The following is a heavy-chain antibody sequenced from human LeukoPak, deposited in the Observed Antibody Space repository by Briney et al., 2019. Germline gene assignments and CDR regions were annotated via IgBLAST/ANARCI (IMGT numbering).Heavy chain of an antibody. Sequence: GGSLRLSRAASGFIFSSYGMYWVRQAAGKGVEWVAVISNDVNNKEYADSVKGRFTISRDNSKNTLYLQMNSLRADDTAVYHCAKDGLMRFFDYWGQGTLVTVSS. D-gene: IGHD2-8*01. V-gene: IGHV3-30*18. CDR1: GFIFSSYG. CDR3: AKDGLMRFFDY. J-gene: IGHJ4*02. CDR2: ISNDVNNK.